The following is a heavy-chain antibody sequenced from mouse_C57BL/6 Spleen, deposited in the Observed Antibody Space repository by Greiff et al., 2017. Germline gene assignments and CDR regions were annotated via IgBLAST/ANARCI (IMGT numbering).Heavy chain of an antibody. J-gene: IGHJ4*01. V-gene: IGHV1-80*01. CDR2: IYPGDGDT. Sequence: QVQLKQSGAELVKPGASVKISCKASGYAFSSYWMNWVKQRPGKGLEWIGRIYPGDGDTNYNGKFKGKATLTADKSSSTAYMQLSSLTSEDCAVYVCARSGRRAMDYGGQGTSVTVSS. CDR3: ARSGRRAMDY. CDR1: GYAFSSYW. D-gene: IGHD3-1*01.